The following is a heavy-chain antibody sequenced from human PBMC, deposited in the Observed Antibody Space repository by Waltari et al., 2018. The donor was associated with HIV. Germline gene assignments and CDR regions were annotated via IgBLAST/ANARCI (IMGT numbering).Heavy chain of an antibody. Sequence: EVHLVESGGTLVQPGGSLRLSCAASGFTFSSYWMSWVRQAPGKGGEWVANIKQDGSEKNYVASMKGRFTISRDNAKNSLYLQMNSLRVEDTAVYYCARESATSPRYAMDVWGQGTTVTVSS. J-gene: IGHJ6*02. CDR1: GFTFSSYW. CDR3: ARESATSPRYAMDV. CDR2: IKQDGSEK. V-gene: IGHV3-7*01. D-gene: IGHD1-26*01.